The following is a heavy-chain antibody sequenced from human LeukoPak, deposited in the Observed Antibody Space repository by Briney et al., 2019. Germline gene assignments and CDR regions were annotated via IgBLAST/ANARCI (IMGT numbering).Heavy chain of an antibody. CDR2: AHHTAGT. CDR1: GYPITTSYY. V-gene: IGHV4-38-2*02. CDR3: ARDEPGGLHY. J-gene: IGHJ4*02. Sequence: SETLSLTCTVSGYPITTSYYCTWVRQYPEKGLEWIGSAHHTAGTYYNPSLKSRVTISLETSRNQFSLRLNSVTAADTAVYYCARDEPGGLHYWGQGTLVTVSS. D-gene: IGHD1-14*01.